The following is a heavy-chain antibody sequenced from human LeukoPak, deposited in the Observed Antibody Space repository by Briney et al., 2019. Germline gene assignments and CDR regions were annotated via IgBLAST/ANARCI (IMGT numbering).Heavy chain of an antibody. J-gene: IGHJ5*02. Sequence: SETLSLTCTVSGGSISSYYWSWIRQPPGKGLEWIGSTYYSGSTYYNPSLKSRVTISVDTSKNQFSLKLSSVTAADTAVYYCAKRGAYYYGSGSYYNWFDPWGQGTLVTVSS. CDR3: AKRGAYYYGSGSYYNWFDP. CDR2: TYYSGST. V-gene: IGHV4-59*05. D-gene: IGHD3-10*01. CDR1: GGSISSYY.